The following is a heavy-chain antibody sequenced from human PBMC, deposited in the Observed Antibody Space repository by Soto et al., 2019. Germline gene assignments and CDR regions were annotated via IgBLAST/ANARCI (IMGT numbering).Heavy chain of an antibody. Sequence: PGGSLRLSCSASGFIFKAYEMNWVRQAPGKGLEWISDISTSGSTIYYADSVKGRFTISRDNARDSLYLQMNSLRDEDTAVYYCARDMATTQAFDYWGQGILVTVSS. V-gene: IGHV3-48*03. CDR2: ISTSGSTI. J-gene: IGHJ4*02. CDR1: GFIFKAYE. D-gene: IGHD5-12*01. CDR3: ARDMATTQAFDY.